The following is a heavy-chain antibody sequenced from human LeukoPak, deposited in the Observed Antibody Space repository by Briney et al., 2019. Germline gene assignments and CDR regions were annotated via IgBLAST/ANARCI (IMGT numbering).Heavy chain of an antibody. Sequence: PGGSLRLFCGVSGFTFSSYGMNWVRQAPGKGLEWVSYISSSGSTIYYADSVKGRFTISRDNAKNSLYLQMNSLRAEDTAVYYCAELGITMIGGVWGKGTTVTISS. CDR3: AELGITMIGGV. CDR1: GFTFSSYG. CDR2: ISSSGSTI. D-gene: IGHD3-10*02. V-gene: IGHV3-48*04. J-gene: IGHJ6*04.